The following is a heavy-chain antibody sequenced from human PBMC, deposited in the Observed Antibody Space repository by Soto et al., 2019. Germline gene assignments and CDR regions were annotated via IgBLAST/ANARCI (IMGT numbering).Heavy chain of an antibody. D-gene: IGHD6-25*01. CDR3: ARGSGNIAPYYFDY. J-gene: IGHJ4*02. CDR1: GGSISSYY. Sequence: SETLSLTCTVSGGSISSYYWSWIRQPPGKGLEWIGYIYYSGSTNYNPSLKSRVTISVDTSKNQFSLKLSSVTAADTAVYYCARGSGNIAPYYFDYWGQGTLVTVSS. CDR2: IYYSGST. V-gene: IGHV4-59*01.